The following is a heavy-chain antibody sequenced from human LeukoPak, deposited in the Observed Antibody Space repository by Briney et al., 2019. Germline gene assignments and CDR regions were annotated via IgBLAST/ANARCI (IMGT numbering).Heavy chain of an antibody. CDR2: ISGSGGST. V-gene: IGHV3-23*01. CDR1: GFTFSSYA. J-gene: IGHJ4*02. CDR3: ATQWELELLFDY. Sequence: GGSLRLSCAASGFTFSSYAMSWVRQAPGKGLEWVSAISGSGGSTYYADSVKGRFTISRDNSKNTLYLQMNSLRAEDTAVYYCATQWELELLFDYWGQGTLDTVSS. D-gene: IGHD1-7*01.